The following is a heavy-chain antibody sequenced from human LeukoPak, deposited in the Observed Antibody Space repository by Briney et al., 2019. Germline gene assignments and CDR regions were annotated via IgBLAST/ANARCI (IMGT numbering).Heavy chain of an antibody. D-gene: IGHD5-12*01. CDR1: GGSISSGDYY. CDR2: IYYSGST. Sequence: PSETLSLTCTVSGGSISSGDYYWSWIRQPPGKGLEWIGYIYYSGSTYYNPSLKSRVTISVDTSKNQFSLKLSSVTAADTAVYYCARVSRVGGYRTTDAVDYWGQGTLVTVSS. CDR3: ARVSRVGGYRTTDAVDY. V-gene: IGHV4-30-4*02. J-gene: IGHJ4*02.